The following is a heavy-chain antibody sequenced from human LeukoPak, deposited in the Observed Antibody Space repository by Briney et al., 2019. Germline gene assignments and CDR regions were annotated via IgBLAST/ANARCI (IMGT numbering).Heavy chain of an antibody. CDR1: GGSFSGYY. V-gene: IGHV4-34*01. CDR2: INHSGST. J-gene: IGHJ4*02. D-gene: IGHD1-26*01. CDR3: ARQTLVGATAPDY. Sequence: PSETLSLTCAVYGGSFSGYYWSWIRRPPGKGLEWIGEINHSGSTNYNPSLKSRVTISVDTSKNQFSLKLSSVTAADTAVYYCARQTLVGATAPDYWGQGTLVTVSS.